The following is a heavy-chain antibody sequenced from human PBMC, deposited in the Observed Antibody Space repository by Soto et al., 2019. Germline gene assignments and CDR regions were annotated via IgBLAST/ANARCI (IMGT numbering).Heavy chain of an antibody. V-gene: IGHV3-30-3*01. D-gene: IGHD1-26*01. CDR3: ATFLLVGSFDI. CDR2: ISYDEINK. CDR1: GFTFSNYA. Sequence: GGSLRLSCAASGFTFSNYAMHWVRQAPGKGLEWVAVISYDEINKYYADSVKGCFTISRDNSKNTLSLQMNTLIAEDTAVYYCATFLLVGSFDIWGQGTMVTVSS. J-gene: IGHJ3*02.